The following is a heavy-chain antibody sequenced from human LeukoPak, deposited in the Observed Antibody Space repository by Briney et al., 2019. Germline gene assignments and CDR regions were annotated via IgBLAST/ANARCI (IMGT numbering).Heavy chain of an antibody. Sequence: GGSLRLSCAASGFTFSSYAMSWVRQAPGKGLEWVSAISSSSSYIYYADSVKGRFTISRDNARNSLYLQMNSLRAEDTAMYYCAREGATAAPYWGQGTLVTVSS. CDR1: GFTFSSYA. J-gene: IGHJ4*02. V-gene: IGHV3-21*01. CDR3: AREGATAAPY. CDR2: ISSSSSYI. D-gene: IGHD5-18*01.